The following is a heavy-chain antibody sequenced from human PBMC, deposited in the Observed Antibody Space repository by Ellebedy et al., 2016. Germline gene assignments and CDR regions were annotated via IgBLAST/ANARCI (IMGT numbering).Heavy chain of an antibody. J-gene: IGHJ6*03. CDR1: GYTFTSYG. CDR2: ISAYNGNT. D-gene: IGHD6-19*01. V-gene: IGHV1-18*01. CDR3: ARGESMAGTTYYYYMDV. Sequence: ASVKVSXXASGYTFTSYGISWVRQAPGQGLEWMGWISAYNGNTNYAQKLQGRVTMTTDTSTSTAYMELRSLRSDDTAVYYCARGESMAGTTYYYYMDVWGKGTTVTVSS.